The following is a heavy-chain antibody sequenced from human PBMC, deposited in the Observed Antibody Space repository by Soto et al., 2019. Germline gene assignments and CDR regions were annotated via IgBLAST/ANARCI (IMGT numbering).Heavy chain of an antibody. CDR2: IYHSGST. J-gene: IGHJ6*02. CDR3: ARGPKIAAAEMYYYYGMDV. D-gene: IGHD6-13*01. Sequence: SETLSLTCAVSGGSISSSNWWSWVRQPPGKGLEWIGEIYHSGSTNYNPSLKSRVTISVDKSKNQFSLKLSSVTAADTAVYYCARGPKIAAAEMYYYYGMDVWGQGTTVTVYS. V-gene: IGHV4-4*02. CDR1: GGSISSSNW.